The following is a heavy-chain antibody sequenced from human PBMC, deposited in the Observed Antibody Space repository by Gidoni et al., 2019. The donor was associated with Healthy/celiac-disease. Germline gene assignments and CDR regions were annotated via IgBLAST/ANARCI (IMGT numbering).Heavy chain of an antibody. CDR3: ARVSYYYDSSGYYEQHDAFDI. J-gene: IGHJ3*02. CDR2: IKQDGSEK. Sequence: EVQLVESGGGLVQPGGSLRLSCAASGFTFSSYWMSWVRQAPGKGREWVANIKQDGSEKYYVDSVKGRFTISRDNAKNSLYLQMNSLRAEDTAVYYCARVSYYYDSSGYYEQHDAFDIWGQGTMVTVSS. D-gene: IGHD3-22*01. V-gene: IGHV3-7*01. CDR1: GFTFSSYW.